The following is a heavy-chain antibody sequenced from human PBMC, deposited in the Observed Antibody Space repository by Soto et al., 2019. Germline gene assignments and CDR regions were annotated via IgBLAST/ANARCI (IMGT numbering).Heavy chain of an antibody. CDR1: GGSISSGGYY. CDR3: ARDTGYDILTGDGQLQKPTYYYYYMDV. J-gene: IGHJ6*03. Sequence: SETLSLTCTVSGGSISSGGYYWSWIRQHPGKGLEWIGYIYYSGSTYYNPSLKSRVTISVDTSKNQFSLKLSSVTAADTAVYYCARDTGYDILTGDGQLQKPTYYYYYMDVWGKGTTVTVSS. CDR2: IYYSGST. D-gene: IGHD3-9*01. V-gene: IGHV4-31*03.